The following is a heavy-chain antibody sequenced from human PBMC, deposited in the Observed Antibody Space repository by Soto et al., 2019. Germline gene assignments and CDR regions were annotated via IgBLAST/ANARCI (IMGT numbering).Heavy chain of an antibody. V-gene: IGHV1-46*03. D-gene: IGHD1-1*01. CDR3: AREDRTGTTAY. CDR2: INPSGGST. CDR1: GYTFTSYY. Sequence: GASLKVSCKASGYTFTSYYMHWVRQAPGQGLEWMGIINPSGGSTSYAQKFQGRVTMTRDTSTSTVYMELSSLRSEDTAVYYCAREDRTGTTAYWGQGTLVTVSS. J-gene: IGHJ4*02.